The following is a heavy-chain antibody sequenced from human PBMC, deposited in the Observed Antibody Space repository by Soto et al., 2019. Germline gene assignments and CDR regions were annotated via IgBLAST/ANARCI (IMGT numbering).Heavy chain of an antibody. CDR1: GGSFSGYY. Sequence: ETLSLTCAVYGGSFSGYYWSWIRQPPGKGLEWIGEINHSGSTGYADSVKGRFTISRDNAKNSLYLQMNSLRAEDTALYYCARDLGTAMAPDYYYYGMDVWGQGTTVTVSS. J-gene: IGHJ6*02. CDR3: ARDLGTAMAPDYYYYGMDV. V-gene: IGHV3-20*04. CDR2: INHSGST. D-gene: IGHD5-18*01.